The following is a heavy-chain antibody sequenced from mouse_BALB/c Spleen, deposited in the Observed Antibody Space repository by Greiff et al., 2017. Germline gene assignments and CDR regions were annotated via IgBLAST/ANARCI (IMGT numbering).Heavy chain of an antibody. Sequence: EVQVVESGGGLVQPGGSLKLSCAASGFTFSSYTMSWVRQTPEKRLEWVAYISNGGGSTYYPDTVKGRFTISRDNAKNTLYLQMSSLKSEDTAMYYCARPLYGNYWYFDVWGAGTTVTVSS. CDR1: GFTFSSYT. CDR3: ARPLYGNYWYFDV. J-gene: IGHJ1*01. D-gene: IGHD2-1*01. V-gene: IGHV5-12-2*01. CDR2: ISNGGGST.